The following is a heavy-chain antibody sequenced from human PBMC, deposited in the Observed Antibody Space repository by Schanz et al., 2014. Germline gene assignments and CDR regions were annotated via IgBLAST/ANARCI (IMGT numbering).Heavy chain of an antibody. CDR3: AASSGWHPSTDY. V-gene: IGHV3-48*04. D-gene: IGHD6-19*01. CDR1: TFTFSSDW. CDR2: ITYNGGTI. Sequence: EVQLVESGGGLVQPGGSLRLSCAASTFTFSSDWMSWVRQAPGKGLEWISYITYNGGTIYYADSVKGRFTISRDNAKSSLYLQMNSLRVEDTAVYYCAASSGWHPSTDYWGQGTLVTVSS. J-gene: IGHJ4*02.